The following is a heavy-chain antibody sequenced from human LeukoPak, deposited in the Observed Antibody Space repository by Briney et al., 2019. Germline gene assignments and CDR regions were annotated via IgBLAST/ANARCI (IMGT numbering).Heavy chain of an antibody. CDR2: INPNSGGT. J-gene: IGHJ4*02. D-gene: IGHD1-26*01. V-gene: IGHV1-2*06. CDR3: ARDRNLYSGSFAS. Sequence: ASVKVSCKASGYTFSGDYMHWVRQAPGQGLEWRGRINPNSGGTNYAQKFQGRVTMTRDTSISTAYMELSRLTSDDTAVYYCARDRNLYSGSFASWGQGTLVTVSS. CDR1: GYTFSGDY.